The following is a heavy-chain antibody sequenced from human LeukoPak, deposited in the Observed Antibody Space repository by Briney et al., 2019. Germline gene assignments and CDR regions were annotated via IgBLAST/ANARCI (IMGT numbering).Heavy chain of an antibody. J-gene: IGHJ3*02. Sequence: QTGGSLRLSCAASGFTFDDYAMHWVRQAPGKGLEWVSGISWNSGSIGYADSVKGRFTISRDNAKNSLYLQMNSLRAEDTAVYYCARGTGYYDFWSGYYTADAFDIWGQGTMVTVSS. CDR2: ISWNSGSI. D-gene: IGHD3-3*01. CDR3: ARGTGYYDFWSGYYTADAFDI. V-gene: IGHV3-9*01. CDR1: GFTFDDYA.